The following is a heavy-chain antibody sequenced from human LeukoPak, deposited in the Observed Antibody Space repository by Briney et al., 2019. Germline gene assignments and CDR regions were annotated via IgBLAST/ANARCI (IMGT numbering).Heavy chain of an antibody. CDR3: ARGYYDFWSGYSYYFDY. Sequence: SETLSLTCTVSGGSISSGDYYWSWLRQPPGKGLEWIGYIYYSGSTYYNPSLKSRVTISVDTSKNQFSLKLSSVTAADTAVYYCARGYYDFWSGYSYYFDYWGQGTLVTVSS. CDR2: IYYSGST. J-gene: IGHJ4*02. CDR1: GGSISSGDYY. D-gene: IGHD3-3*01. V-gene: IGHV4-30-4*02.